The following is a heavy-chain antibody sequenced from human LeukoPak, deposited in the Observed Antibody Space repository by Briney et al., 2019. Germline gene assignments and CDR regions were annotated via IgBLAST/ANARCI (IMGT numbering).Heavy chain of an antibody. Sequence: PPETLSLTCAVYGGSFSGYYWSWIRQPPGKGLEWIGEINHSGSTNYNPSLKSRVTISVDTSKNQFSLKLSSVTAADTAVYYCALPRPGYWGQGTLVTVSS. CDR3: ALPRPGY. J-gene: IGHJ4*02. CDR1: GGSFSGYY. CDR2: INHSGST. V-gene: IGHV4-34*01.